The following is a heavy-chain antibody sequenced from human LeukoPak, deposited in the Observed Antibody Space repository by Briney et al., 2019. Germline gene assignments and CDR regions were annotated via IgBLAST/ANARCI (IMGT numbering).Heavy chain of an antibody. D-gene: IGHD2-15*01. J-gene: IGHJ5*02. CDR1: GFTFSSYW. V-gene: IGHV3-74*01. CDR3: ARPYCSGSSCYSGNWLDP. Sequence: GGSLRLSCAASGFTFSSYWMHWVRPAPGKGLVWVSRINSDGSSTNYADSVKGRFTISRDNAKNTLYLQMNSLRAEDTAVYYCARPYCSGSSCYSGNWLDPWGQGTLVTVSS. CDR2: INSDGSST.